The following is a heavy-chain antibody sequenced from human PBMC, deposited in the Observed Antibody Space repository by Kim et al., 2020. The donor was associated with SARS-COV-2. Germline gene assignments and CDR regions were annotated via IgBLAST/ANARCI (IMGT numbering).Heavy chain of an antibody. J-gene: IGHJ5*02. CDR2: ST. D-gene: IGHD1-1*01. V-gene: IGHV3-23*01. CDR3: AKHPSTQAS. Sequence: STYYAESVKARSPITRDKSKNTLYLKMNSPRAEDTAVYSCAKHPSTQASWGKGTLVTVSS.